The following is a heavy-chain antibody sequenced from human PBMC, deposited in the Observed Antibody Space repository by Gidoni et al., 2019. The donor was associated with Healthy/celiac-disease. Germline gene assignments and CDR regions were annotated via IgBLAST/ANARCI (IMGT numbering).Heavy chain of an antibody. J-gene: IGHJ4*02. V-gene: IGHV3-23*01. CDR2: FSGSGGST. Sequence: EVQLLESGGGLVQPGGSLRLSCAASGFTFSSYAMSLVRQAPGKGLEWGEVFSGSGGSTYYAYSVSGKCTISRDNSKNTLYLQMNSLRAEDTAVYYCAKSSTPVTTPTCDYWGQGTLVTVSS. CDR3: AKSSTPVTTPTCDY. CDR1: GFTFSSYA. D-gene: IGHD4-17*01.